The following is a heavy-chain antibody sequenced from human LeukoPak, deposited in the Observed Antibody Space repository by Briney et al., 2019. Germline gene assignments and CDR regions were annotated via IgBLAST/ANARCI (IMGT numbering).Heavy chain of an antibody. CDR2: INSDGSST. J-gene: IGHJ6*02. D-gene: IGHD5-18*01. Sequence: PGGSLRLSCAASGFTFSSYWMHWVRQAPGKGLVWVSRINSDGSSTSYADSVKGRFTISRDNAKNTLYLQMNSLRAEDTAVYYCARAIPDRGYSYGYDYYYGMDVWGQGTTVTVSS. CDR1: GFTFSSYW. V-gene: IGHV3-74*01. CDR3: ARAIPDRGYSYGYDYYYGMDV.